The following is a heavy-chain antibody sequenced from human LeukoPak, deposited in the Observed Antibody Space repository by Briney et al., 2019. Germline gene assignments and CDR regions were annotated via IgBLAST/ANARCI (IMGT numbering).Heavy chain of an antibody. V-gene: IGHV1-2*02. J-gene: IGHJ4*02. Sequence: ASVKVSCKASGYIFTDYYLHWVRQAPGRGLEWMAWINPKSGGTKYAQKFEGRVTITRDTSSSTAYMEVSRLRSDDTAVYYCTRDRITEEGGYCDYWGQGTQVTVSS. D-gene: IGHD3-16*01. CDR1: GYIFTDYY. CDR2: INPKSGGT. CDR3: TRDRITEEGGYCDY.